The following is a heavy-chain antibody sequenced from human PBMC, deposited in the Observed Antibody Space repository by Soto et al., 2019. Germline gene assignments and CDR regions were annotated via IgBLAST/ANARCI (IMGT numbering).Heavy chain of an antibody. CDR3: ARNPGQWLVRGENWFDP. CDR1: GGSISSSSYY. D-gene: IGHD6-19*01. J-gene: IGHJ5*02. V-gene: IGHV4-39*01. CDR2: IYYSGST. Sequence: SETLSLTCTVSGGSISSSSYYWGWIRQPPGKGLEWIGSIYYSGSTYYNPSLKSRVTISVDTSKNQFSLKLSSVTAADTAVYYCARNPGQWLVRGENWFDPWGQGALVT.